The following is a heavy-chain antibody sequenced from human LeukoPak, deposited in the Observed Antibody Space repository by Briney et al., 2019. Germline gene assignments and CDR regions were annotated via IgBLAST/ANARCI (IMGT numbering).Heavy chain of an antibody. D-gene: IGHD3-3*01. V-gene: IGHV4-59*01. CDR2: IYYSGSA. J-gene: IGHJ5*02. Sequence: NPSETLSLTCTVSGGSISSYYWSWIRQPPGKGLEWMGYIYYSGSANYNPSLKSRVTISVDASKNQFSLKLSSVTAADTAVYYCARGTPTHLFWSGSNWFDPWGQGTLVTVSS. CDR1: GGSISSYY. CDR3: ARGTPTHLFWSGSNWFDP.